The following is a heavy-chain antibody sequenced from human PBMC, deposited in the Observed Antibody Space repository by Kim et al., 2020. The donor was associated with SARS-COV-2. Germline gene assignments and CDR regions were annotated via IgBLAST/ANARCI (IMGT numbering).Heavy chain of an antibody. D-gene: IGHD3-10*01. CDR2: INPSGGST. CDR3: ARDGSGGPGFYTLWFGESYGMDV. CDR1: GYTFTSYY. V-gene: IGHV1-46*01. Sequence: ASVKVSCKASGYTFTSYYMHWVRQAPGQGLEWMGIINPSGGSTSYAQKFQGRVTMTRDTSTSTVYMELSSLRSEDTAVYYCARDGSGGPGFYTLWFGESYGMDVWGQGTTVTVSS. J-gene: IGHJ6*02.